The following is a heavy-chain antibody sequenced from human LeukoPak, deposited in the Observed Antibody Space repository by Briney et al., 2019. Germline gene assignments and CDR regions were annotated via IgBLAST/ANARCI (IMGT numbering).Heavy chain of an antibody. Sequence: PSETLSLTCTVSGGSISSYYWSWIRQPPGKGLEWIGYIYTSGSTNHNPSLKSRVTISVDTSKNQFSLKLSSVTAADTAVYYCASQMTTVTTGWFDPWGQGTLVTVSS. V-gene: IGHV4-4*09. CDR2: IYTSGST. CDR1: GGSISSYY. D-gene: IGHD4-17*01. J-gene: IGHJ5*02. CDR3: ASQMTTVTTGWFDP.